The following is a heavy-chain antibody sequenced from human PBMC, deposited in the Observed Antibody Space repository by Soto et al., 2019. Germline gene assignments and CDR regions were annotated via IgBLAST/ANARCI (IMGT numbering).Heavy chain of an antibody. CDR3: ARVPSSGWRYCFDY. CDR1: GFSLSNYV. D-gene: IGHD6-19*01. Sequence: GGSLRLSCAASGFSLSNYVMNWVRQAPGKGLEWISSIGSSSGTMFHADSVKGRFTISTDSAKNSLYLQMNSLRADDTAIYYCARVPSSGWRYCFDYCGLGTLVPVSS. J-gene: IGHJ4*01. CDR2: IGSSSGTM. V-gene: IGHV3-48*01.